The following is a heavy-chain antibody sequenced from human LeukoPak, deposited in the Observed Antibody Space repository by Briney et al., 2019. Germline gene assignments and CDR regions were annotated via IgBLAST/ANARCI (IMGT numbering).Heavy chain of an antibody. CDR2: INPSGGST. D-gene: IGHD1-26*01. CDR3: ARPASGSYWLDAFDI. J-gene: IGHJ3*02. V-gene: IGHV1-46*01. Sequence: ASVKVSCKASGYTFTSYYMHWVRQAPGQGLEWMGIINPSGGSTSYAQKFQGRVTMTRDTSTSTVYMELSSLRSEDTAVYYCARPASGSYWLDAFDIWGQGTMVTVSS. CDR1: GYTFTSYY.